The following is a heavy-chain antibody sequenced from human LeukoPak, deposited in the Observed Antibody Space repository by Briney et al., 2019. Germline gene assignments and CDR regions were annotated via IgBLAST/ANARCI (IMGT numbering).Heavy chain of an antibody. CDR3: ASRSTGYSSGWYDGDAFDI. Sequence: SVKVSCKASGGTFSSYAISWVRQAPGQGLEWMGGIIPIFGTANYAQKFQGRVTITTDESTSTAYMELSSLRSEDTAVYYCASRSTGYSSGWYDGDAFDIWGQGTMVTVPS. CDR1: GGTFSSYA. V-gene: IGHV1-69*05. CDR2: IIPIFGTA. D-gene: IGHD6-19*01. J-gene: IGHJ3*02.